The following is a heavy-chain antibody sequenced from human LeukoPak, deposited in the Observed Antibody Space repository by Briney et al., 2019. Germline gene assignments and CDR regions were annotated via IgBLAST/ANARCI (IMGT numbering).Heavy chain of an antibody. CDR1: GGSISSSSYY. D-gene: IGHD5-18*01. V-gene: IGHV4-39*07. CDR2: IYYTGST. Sequence: SETLSLTCTVSGGSISSSSYYWGWIRQPPGKGLEWIGSIYYTGSTNYNPSLQSRVTISLDTSKNQFSLKLSSVTAAGTAVYYCARPGVGSGRYGAFDIWGQGTMVAVSS. J-gene: IGHJ3*02. CDR3: ARPGVGSGRYGAFDI.